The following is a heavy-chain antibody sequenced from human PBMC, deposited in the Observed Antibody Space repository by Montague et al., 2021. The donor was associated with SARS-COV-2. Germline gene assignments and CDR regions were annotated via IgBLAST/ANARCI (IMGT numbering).Heavy chain of an antibody. CDR1: GGSITIFY. Sequence: SETLSLTCTVSGGSITIFYSSWTRQPPRQGLEWIGYIFYIVITNHNPSLKCRDTISVDTSKNQFSLKLSSVTAADPAVYYCARVFLRWRQFDPCLDYWGQGTLVTVSS. J-gene: IGHJ4*02. CDR2: IFYIVIT. V-gene: IGHV4-59*01. D-gene: IGHD5-24*01. CDR3: ARVFLRWRQFDPCLDY.